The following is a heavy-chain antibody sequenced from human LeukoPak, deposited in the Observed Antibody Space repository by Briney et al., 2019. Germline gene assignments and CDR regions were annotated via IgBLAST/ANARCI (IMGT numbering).Heavy chain of an antibody. D-gene: IGHD2-2*01. Sequence: SETLSLTCTVSGGSISSYYWSWIRQPAGKGLEWIGRIFTSESTNYNPSLKSRVTMSVDTSKNQFSLKLSSVTAADTAVYYCARDLYCSSTSCYRFDPWGQGTLVTVSS. J-gene: IGHJ5*02. CDR2: IFTSEST. CDR3: ARDLYCSSTSCYRFDP. V-gene: IGHV4-4*07. CDR1: GGSISSYY.